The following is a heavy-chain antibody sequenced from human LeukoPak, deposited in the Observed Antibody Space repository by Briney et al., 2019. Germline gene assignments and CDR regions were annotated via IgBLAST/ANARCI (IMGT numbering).Heavy chain of an antibody. V-gene: IGHV4-39*07. J-gene: IGHJ4*02. CDR3: ARSNSEGTYYDFWSGYHPDY. CDR2: IYHSGST. CDR1: GGSISSSSYY. Sequence: KASETLSLTCTVSGGSISSSSYYWGWIRQPPGKGLEWIGSIYHSGSTYYNPSLKSRVTISVDTSKNQFSLKLSSVTAADTAVYYCARSNSEGTYYDFWSGYHPDYWGQGTLVTVSS. D-gene: IGHD3-3*01.